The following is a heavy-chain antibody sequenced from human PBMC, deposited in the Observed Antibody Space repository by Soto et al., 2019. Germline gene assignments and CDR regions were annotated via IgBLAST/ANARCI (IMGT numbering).Heavy chain of an antibody. D-gene: IGHD3-10*01. V-gene: IGHV1-3*03. CDR1: GYTFSNYA. CDR3: ARYPYYGSGTYNYFDH. J-gene: IGHJ4*02. Sequence: ASVRVSCEASGYTFSNYALHWVRQAPGQRLEWMGWINAGNGNTKYSQNYQGRVTITRDTSASTAYMELTSLRSEDMAVYYCARYPYYGSGTYNYFDHWGQGTQVTVSS. CDR2: INAGNGNT.